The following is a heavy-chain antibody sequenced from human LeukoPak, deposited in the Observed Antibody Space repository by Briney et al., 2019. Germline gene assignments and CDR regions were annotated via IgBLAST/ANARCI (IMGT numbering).Heavy chain of an antibody. CDR3: AREVIVATGGYYGMDV. CDR2: IWYDGSNK. Sequence: GGSLRLSRAASGFTFSSYGMHWVRQAPGKGLEWVAVIWYDGSNKYYADSVKGRFTISRDNSKNTLYLQMNSLRAEDTAVYYCAREVIVATGGYYGMDVWGKGTTVTVSS. J-gene: IGHJ6*04. D-gene: IGHD5-12*01. V-gene: IGHV3-33*01. CDR1: GFTFSSYG.